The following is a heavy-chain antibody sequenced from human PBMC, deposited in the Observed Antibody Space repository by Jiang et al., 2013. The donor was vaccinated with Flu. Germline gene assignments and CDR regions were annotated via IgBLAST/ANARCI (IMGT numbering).Heavy chain of an antibody. J-gene: IGHJ4*02. CDR2: IYPGDSDT. CDR1: GYSFTSYW. Sequence: EVQLVESGAEVKKPGESLKISCKGSGYSFTSYWIGWVRRMPGKGLEWMGIIYPGDSDTRYSPSFQGQVTISADKSISTAYLQWSSLKASDTAMYYCARAPTRSSWYKLMRISEYYFDYWGQGTPGHRLL. V-gene: IGHV5-51*01. D-gene: IGHD6-13*01. CDR3: ARAPTRSSWYKLMRISEYYFDY.